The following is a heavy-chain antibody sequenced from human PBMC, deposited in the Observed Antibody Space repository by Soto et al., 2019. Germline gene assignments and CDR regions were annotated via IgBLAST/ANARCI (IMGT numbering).Heavy chain of an antibody. D-gene: IGHD1-26*01. Sequence: PGGSLRLSCAASGFTFSSYAMGWVRQAPGKGLEWVSAISGSGGSTYYADSVKGRFTISRDNSKNTLYLQMNSLRAEDTAVYYCASVSLPVGAHHDPFDYWGQGTLVTVSS. CDR1: GFTFSSYA. J-gene: IGHJ4*02. CDR3: ASVSLPVGAHHDPFDY. CDR2: ISGSGGST. V-gene: IGHV3-23*01.